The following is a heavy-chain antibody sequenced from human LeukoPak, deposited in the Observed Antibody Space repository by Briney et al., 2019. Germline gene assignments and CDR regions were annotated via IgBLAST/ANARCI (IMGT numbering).Heavy chain of an antibody. V-gene: IGHV3-23*01. CDR1: GFIFSSYS. CDR2: IGVSGGNT. Sequence: PGGSLRLSCAASGFIFSSYSMSWVRQAPGKGLEWVSAIGVSGGNTYYADSVKGRFTISRDNSKNTLYLQMNSLRAEDTAVYYCVGSGPHGYWGQGTLVTVSS. CDR3: VGSGPHGY. D-gene: IGHD1-26*01. J-gene: IGHJ4*02.